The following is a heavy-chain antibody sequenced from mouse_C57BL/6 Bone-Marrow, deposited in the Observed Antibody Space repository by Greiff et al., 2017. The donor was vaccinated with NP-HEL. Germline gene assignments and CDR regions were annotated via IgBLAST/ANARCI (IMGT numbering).Heavy chain of an antibody. CDR2: IDPNSGGT. CDR1: GYTFTSYW. J-gene: IGHJ1*03. D-gene: IGHD1-1*01. Sequence: QQSCKASGYTFTSYWMHWVKQRPGRGLEWIGRIDPNSGGTKYNEKFKSKATLTVDKPSSTAYMQLSSLTSEDSAVYYCARDSSYVWYFDVWGTGTTVTVSS. V-gene: IGHV1-72*01. CDR3: ARDSSYVWYFDV.